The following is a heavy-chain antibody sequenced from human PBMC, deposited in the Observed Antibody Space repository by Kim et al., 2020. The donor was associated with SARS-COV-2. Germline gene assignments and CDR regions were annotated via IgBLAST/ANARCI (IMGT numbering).Heavy chain of an antibody. D-gene: IGHD2-8*01. CDR2: IYYSGST. CDR1: GGSISSYY. J-gene: IGHJ5*02. CDR3: ARDLTNGVENWFDP. V-gene: IGHV4-59*01. Sequence: SETLSLICTVSGGSISSYYWSWIRQPPGKGLEWIGYIYYSGSTNYNPSLKSRVTISVDTSKNQFSLKLSSVTAADTAVYYCARDLTNGVENWFDPWGQGTLVTVSS.